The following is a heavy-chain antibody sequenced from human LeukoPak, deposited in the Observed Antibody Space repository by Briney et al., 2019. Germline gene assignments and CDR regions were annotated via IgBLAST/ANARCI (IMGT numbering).Heavy chain of an antibody. D-gene: IGHD3-22*01. V-gene: IGHV1-18*01. CDR1: GYTFTSYG. Sequence: ASVKVSCKASGYTFTSYGISWVRQAPGQGLEWMGWISAYNGNTNYAQKLQGRVTMTTDTSTSTAYMELRSLRSDDTAVYYCARERYYDSSGYYYVFDYWGQGTLVTVSS. CDR2: ISAYNGNT. J-gene: IGHJ4*02. CDR3: ARERYYDSSGYYYVFDY.